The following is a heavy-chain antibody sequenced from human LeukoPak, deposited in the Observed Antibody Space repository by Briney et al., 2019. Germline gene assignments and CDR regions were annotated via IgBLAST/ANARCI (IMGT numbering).Heavy chain of an antibody. CDR1: GGTFSSYA. CDR3: AREAYCSSTSCYTLAFDI. CDR2: IIPIFGTA. Sequence: AVKVSCKASGGTFSSYAISWVRQAPGQGLEWMGGIIPIFGTANYAQKFQGRVTITADESTSTAYMELSSLRSEDSAVYYCAREAYCSSTSCYTLAFDIWGQGTMVTVSS. J-gene: IGHJ3*02. D-gene: IGHD2-2*02. V-gene: IGHV1-69*13.